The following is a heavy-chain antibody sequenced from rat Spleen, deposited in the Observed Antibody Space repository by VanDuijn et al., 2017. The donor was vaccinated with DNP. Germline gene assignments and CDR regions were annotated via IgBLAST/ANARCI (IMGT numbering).Heavy chain of an antibody. Sequence: EVQLVESGGGLVQPGRSLKLSCAASGFTFSYYWMTWIRQVPGKGLEWIASITGGRGTTSYPDSVKGRFTISRDDAKSTLYLQMDGLRSEDTATYYCAIDLSTGRAWGQGAMVTVSS. CDR1: GFTFSYYW. J-gene: IGHJ2*01. CDR3: AIDLSTGRA. CDR2: ITGGRGTT. V-gene: IGHV5-31*01. D-gene: IGHD4-1*01.